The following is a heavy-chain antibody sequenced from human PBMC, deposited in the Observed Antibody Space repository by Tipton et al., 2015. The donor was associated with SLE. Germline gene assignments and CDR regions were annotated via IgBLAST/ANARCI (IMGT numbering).Heavy chain of an antibody. D-gene: IGHD7-27*01. J-gene: IGHJ4*02. CDR2: IYSRGSM. CDR1: GGSISSGSQY. CDR3: ARHEDWGIDY. V-gene: IGHV4-61*02. Sequence: TLSLTCTVSGGSISSGSQYWSWIRQPAGKGLEWIGRIYSRGSMNYNLSLRSRVTISMDPSRNEFSLKLSSVTAADTAVYYCARHEDWGIDYWGQGTLVVVSS.